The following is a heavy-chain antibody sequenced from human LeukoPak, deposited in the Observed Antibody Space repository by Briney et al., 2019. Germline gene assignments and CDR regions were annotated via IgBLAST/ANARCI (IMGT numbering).Heavy chain of an antibody. CDR2: IIPIFATA. CDR1: GGTFSSYA. D-gene: IGHD2-15*01. V-gene: IGHV1-69*13. J-gene: IGHJ4*02. CDR3: ARGPSTPISHFDY. Sequence: ASVKVSCKASGGTFSSYAISWVRQAPGQGLEWMGGIIPIFATANYAQKFQGRVTITADESTSTAYMELSSLRSEDTAVYYCARGPSTPISHFDYWGQGTLVTVSS.